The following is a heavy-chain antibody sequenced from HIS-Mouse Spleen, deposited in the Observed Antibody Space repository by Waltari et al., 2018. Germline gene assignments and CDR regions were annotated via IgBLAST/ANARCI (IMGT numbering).Heavy chain of an antibody. CDR3: ARRYSGYDLGY. J-gene: IGHJ4*02. D-gene: IGHD5-12*01. Sequence: QVQLVESGGGVVQPGRSLRPPCAASGFPFISYAMPWVRQAPGKGLEWVAVISYDGSNKYYADSVKGRFTISRDNSKNTLYLQMNSLRAEDTAVYYCARRYSGYDLGYWGQGTLVTVSS. CDR1: GFPFISYA. V-gene: IGHV3-30*04. CDR2: ISYDGSNK.